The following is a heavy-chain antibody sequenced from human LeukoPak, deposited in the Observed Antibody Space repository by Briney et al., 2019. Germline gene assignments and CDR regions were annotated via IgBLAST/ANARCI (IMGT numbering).Heavy chain of an antibody. CDR1: GGSISSYY. CDR2: IYTSGST. Sequence: PSETLSLTCTVSGGSISSYYWSWTRQPAGKGLEWIGRIYTSGSTNYNPSLKSRVTISVDTSKNQFSLKLSSVTAADTAVYYCARVGSSWYLTFDYWGQGTLVTVSS. CDR3: ARVGSSWYLTFDY. V-gene: IGHV4-4*07. D-gene: IGHD6-13*01. J-gene: IGHJ4*02.